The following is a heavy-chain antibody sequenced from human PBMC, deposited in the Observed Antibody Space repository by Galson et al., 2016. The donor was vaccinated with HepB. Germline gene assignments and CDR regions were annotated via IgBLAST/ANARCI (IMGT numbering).Heavy chain of an antibody. V-gene: IGHV4-39*07. Sequence: SETLSLTCTVSGASLRRSNYYWAWIRQPPGKGLEWIGQVYHSGTTNYSPSLKSRATISVDNSKNQFSLMLSSVTAADTAVYYCARQYTGSHLDYWGRGALVTVSS. D-gene: IGHD1-26*01. CDR1: GASLRRSNYY. CDR3: ARQYTGSHLDY. J-gene: IGHJ4*02. CDR2: VYHSGTT.